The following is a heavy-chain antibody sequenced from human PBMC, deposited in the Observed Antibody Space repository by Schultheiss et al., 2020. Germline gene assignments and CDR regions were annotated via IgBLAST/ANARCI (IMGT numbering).Heavy chain of an antibody. CDR3: ARQTFRWIT. J-gene: IGHJ4*02. CDR1: GNSFTSSW. Sequence: GGSLRLSCKDPGNSFTSSWIGWVRQMLGKGLEWMGIIYPGDSDTKYSPSFQGQVTMSADKSINTAYLQWSSLEASDTAMYYCARQTFRWITWGQGTLVTVSS. V-gene: IGHV5-51*01. D-gene: IGHD5-12*01. CDR2: IYPGDSDT.